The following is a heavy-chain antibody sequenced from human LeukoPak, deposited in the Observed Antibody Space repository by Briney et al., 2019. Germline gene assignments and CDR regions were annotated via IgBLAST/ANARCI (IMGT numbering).Heavy chain of an antibody. CDR1: GGTFSTSA. CDR2: IIPGFGTT. Sequence: ASVKVSCKASGGTFSTSAISWVRQAPGQGLEWMGWIIPGFGTTNYAQKFQGRVTITAGESTSTAYMELSSLRSDDTAVYFCARVRTHYYFYYMDVWGNGTTVTISS. V-gene: IGHV1-69*01. CDR3: ARVRTHYYFYYMDV. J-gene: IGHJ6*03. D-gene: IGHD3/OR15-3a*01.